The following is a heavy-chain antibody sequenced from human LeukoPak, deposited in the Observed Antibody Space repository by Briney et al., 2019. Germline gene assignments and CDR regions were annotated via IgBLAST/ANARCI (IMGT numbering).Heavy chain of an antibody. V-gene: IGHV1-24*01. D-gene: IGHD5-12*01. Sequence: ASVKVSCKVSGYTLTELSMHWVRQAPGKELEWMGGFDPEDGETIYAQKFQGRVTMTEDTSTDTAYMELSSLRSEDTAVYYCAAGYEFRVPTFDYWGQGTLVTVSS. CDR1: GYTLTELS. J-gene: IGHJ4*02. CDR2: FDPEDGET. CDR3: AAGYEFRVPTFDY.